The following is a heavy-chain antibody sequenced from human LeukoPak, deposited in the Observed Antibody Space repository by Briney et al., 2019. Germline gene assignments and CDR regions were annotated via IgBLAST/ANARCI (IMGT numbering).Heavy chain of an antibody. CDR1: GFTFGDYA. J-gene: IGHJ4*02. V-gene: IGHV3-49*04. CDR3: SRDGDRPGSSNFDY. CDR2: IRSIAYGGTT. D-gene: IGHD3-10*01. Sequence: GGSLRLSCTVSGFTFGDYAVGWVRQTPEKGLEWVGFIRSIAYGGTTDYAASVKGRFTISRDDSKSVVYLQMNSLKTEDTAVYYCSRDGDRPGSSNFDYWGQGTLVTVSS.